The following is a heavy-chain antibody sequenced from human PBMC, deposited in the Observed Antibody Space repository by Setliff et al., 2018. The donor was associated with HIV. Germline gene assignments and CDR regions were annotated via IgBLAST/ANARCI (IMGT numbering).Heavy chain of an antibody. CDR3: TRVGCNGGRCWYMDV. CDR2: IYSTGST. Sequence: PGGSLRLSCAASGFIFSSYAMSWLRQAPGKGLEWVSVIYSTGSTSYADSVKGRFTISRDNSKNTLYLQMSSLRVEDTAVYYCTRVGCNGGRCWYMDVWGKGTTVTVSS. J-gene: IGHJ6*03. CDR1: GFIFSSYA. V-gene: IGHV3-23*05. D-gene: IGHD2-15*01.